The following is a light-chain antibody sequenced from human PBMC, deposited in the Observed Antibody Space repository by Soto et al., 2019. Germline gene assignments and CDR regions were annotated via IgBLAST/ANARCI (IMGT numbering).Light chain of an antibody. CDR3: QQRSNWQGAT. V-gene: IGKV3-11*01. CDR2: DAS. J-gene: IGKJ4*01. CDR1: QSVSSY. Sequence: VLTQSPGTLSLSPGERATLSCRASQSVSSYLAWYQQKPGQAPRLLIYDASNRATGIPARFSGSGSGTDFTLTISSLEPEDFAVYYCQQRSNWQGATFGGGTKVDI.